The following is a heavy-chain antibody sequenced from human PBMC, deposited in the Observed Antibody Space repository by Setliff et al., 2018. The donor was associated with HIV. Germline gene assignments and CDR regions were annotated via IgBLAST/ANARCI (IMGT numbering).Heavy chain of an antibody. D-gene: IGHD2-2*01. CDR2: ISGSGIST. J-gene: IGHJ6*03. Sequence: GGSLRLSCSASGFTFSNYAMRWVRQAPGKGLAWVSGISGSGISTYNADSVKGRFTISRDNSNNTLYLQMNSLRAEDTAVYYCAKSGYCGSSTCRNYFYYMDVWGKGTTVTVSS. V-gene: IGHV3-23*01. CDR3: AKSGYCGSSTCRNYFYYMDV. CDR1: GFTFSNYA.